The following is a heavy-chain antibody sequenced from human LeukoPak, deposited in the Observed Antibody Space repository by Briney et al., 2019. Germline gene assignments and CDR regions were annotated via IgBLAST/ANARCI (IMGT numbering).Heavy chain of an antibody. CDR1: GYTFTGYY. CDR2: INPNSGGT. Sequence: VASVKVSCNASGYTFTGYYMHWVRQAPGQGLEWMGWINPNSGGTNYAQKFQGRVTMTRDTSISTAYMELSRLRSDDTAVYYCARVSGNWNYARTFDYWGQGTLVTVSS. J-gene: IGHJ4*02. V-gene: IGHV1-2*02. D-gene: IGHD1-7*01. CDR3: ARVSGNWNYARTFDY.